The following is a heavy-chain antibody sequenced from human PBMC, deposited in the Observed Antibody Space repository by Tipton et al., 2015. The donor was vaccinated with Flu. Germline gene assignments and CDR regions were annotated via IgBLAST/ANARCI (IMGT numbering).Heavy chain of an antibody. CDR2: IYTSGGT. J-gene: IGHJ4*02. Sequence: TLSLTCTVTGGSIRGYYWNWIRQFPGKGLEWIGRIYTSGGTKFNPSLRGRLTMSVDASKKEFSLKLSSVTAADTAVYYCARGSGSGTFMIFDFWGQGTLVTVSS. CDR3: ARGSGSGTFMIFDF. V-gene: IGHV4-4*07. D-gene: IGHD3-10*01. CDR1: GGSIRGYY.